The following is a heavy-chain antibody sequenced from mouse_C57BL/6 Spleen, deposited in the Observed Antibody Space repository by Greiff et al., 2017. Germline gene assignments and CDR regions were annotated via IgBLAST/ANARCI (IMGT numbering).Heavy chain of an antibody. V-gene: IGHV1-22*01. J-gene: IGHJ1*03. CDR1: GYTFTDYN. Sequence: VQLQQSGPELVKPGASVKMSCKASGYTFTDYNMHWVKQSHGKSLEWIGYINPNNGGTSYNQKFKGKATLTVNKSSSTAYMELRSLTSEDSAVYYCARAGLYYGSSYWYFDVWGTGTTVTVSS. CDR3: ARAGLYYGSSYWYFDV. D-gene: IGHD1-1*01. CDR2: INPNNGGT.